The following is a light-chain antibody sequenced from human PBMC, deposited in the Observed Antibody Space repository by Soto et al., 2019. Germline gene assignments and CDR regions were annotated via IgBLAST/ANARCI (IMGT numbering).Light chain of an antibody. Sequence: DIHMTQSPSCLSASAGDRVTITCRASQSVNRWFAWYQQKPGKAPKLLIYDASDLDTGVPSRFSGSGYGTEFTLTISSLQPDDVATYYCQQYHNYWTFGPGTKVDIK. V-gene: IGKV1-5*01. CDR1: QSVNRW. J-gene: IGKJ1*01. CDR3: QQYHNYWT. CDR2: DAS.